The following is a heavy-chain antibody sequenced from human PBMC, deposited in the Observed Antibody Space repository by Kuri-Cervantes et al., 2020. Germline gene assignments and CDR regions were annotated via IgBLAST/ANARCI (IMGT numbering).Heavy chain of an antibody. Sequence: ESLKISCTVSGGSISSSSYYWGWIRQPPGKGLEWIGRIYYSGSTYYNPFHKSRVTISVDTSKNKFSLELSSVTAADTAVYYCARAWFGEFGGYLDYWGQGALVTVAS. V-gene: IGHV4-39*07. CDR1: GGSISSSSYY. CDR3: ARAWFGEFGGYLDY. D-gene: IGHD3-10*01. CDR2: IYYSGST. J-gene: IGHJ4*02.